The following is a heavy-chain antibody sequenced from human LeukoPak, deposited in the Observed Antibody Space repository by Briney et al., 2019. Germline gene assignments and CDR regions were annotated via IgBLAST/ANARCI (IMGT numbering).Heavy chain of an antibody. J-gene: IGHJ4*02. D-gene: IGHD3-10*01. CDR1: GFTFSSYA. Sequence: GSLRLSCAASGFTFSSYAMSWVRQAPGKGLEWVSAISGSGGSTYYADSVKGRFTISRDNSKNTLYLQMNSLRAEDTAVYYCARGSGSYYWFDFWGQGTLVTVSA. V-gene: IGHV3-23*01. CDR3: ARGSGSYYWFDF. CDR2: ISGSGGST.